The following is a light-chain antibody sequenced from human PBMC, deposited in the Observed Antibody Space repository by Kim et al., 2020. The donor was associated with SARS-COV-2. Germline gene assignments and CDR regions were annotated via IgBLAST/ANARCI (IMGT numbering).Light chain of an antibody. J-gene: IGLJ2*01. V-gene: IGLV3-21*04. CDR1: NIGSKS. CDR2: YDS. CDR3: QVWDSSSDHPV. Sequence: SYELTQPPSVSVAPGKKARITCGGNNIGSKSVHWYQQKPGQAPVLVIYYDSDRPSGIPERFSGSNSGNTATLTISRVEVGDEADYYCQVWDSSSDHPVFGGGTQLTVL.